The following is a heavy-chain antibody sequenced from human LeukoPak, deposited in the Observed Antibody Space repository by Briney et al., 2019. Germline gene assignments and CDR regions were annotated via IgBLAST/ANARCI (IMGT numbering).Heavy chain of an antibody. CDR2: ISSSSSYI. Sequence: GGSLRLSCAASGFTFSSYSMNWVRQAPGKGLEWVSSISSSSSYIYYADSVKGRFTISRDNAKNSLYLQMNSLRAEDTALYYCAKDYDSSGYYPDYWGQGTLVTVSS. CDR1: GFTFSSYS. CDR3: AKDYDSSGYYPDY. V-gene: IGHV3-21*04. J-gene: IGHJ4*02. D-gene: IGHD3-22*01.